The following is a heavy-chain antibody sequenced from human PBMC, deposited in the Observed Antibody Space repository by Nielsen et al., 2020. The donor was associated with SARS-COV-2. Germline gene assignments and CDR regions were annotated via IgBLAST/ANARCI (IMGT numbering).Heavy chain of an antibody. J-gene: IGHJ4*02. CDR2: IHYSGTP. Sequence: SETLSLTCTVSGGPISIGSYYWGWIRQPPGKGLVWIGYIHYSGTPYYNPSLQSRVTISVDTSKNQFSLKLNSVTAADTAFYYCARRSSGGYARRFFDYWGQGALVTVSS. V-gene: IGHV4-39*01. CDR3: ARRSSGGYARRFFDY. CDR1: GGPISIGSYY. D-gene: IGHD3-22*01.